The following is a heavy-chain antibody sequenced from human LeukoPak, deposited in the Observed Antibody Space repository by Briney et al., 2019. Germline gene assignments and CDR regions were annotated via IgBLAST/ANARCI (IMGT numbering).Heavy chain of an antibody. Sequence: MASQTLSLTCAVSGVSISSGGYSWRWIRQPPGKGLEWIGYIYHSGSTYYNPSLKSRVTISVDRSKNQFSLRLSSVTAADTAVYYCARGLYGSGRVRFDPWGQGTLVTVSS. J-gene: IGHJ5*02. D-gene: IGHD3-10*01. CDR2: IYHSGST. V-gene: IGHV4-30-2*01. CDR1: GVSISSGGYS. CDR3: ARGLYGSGRVRFDP.